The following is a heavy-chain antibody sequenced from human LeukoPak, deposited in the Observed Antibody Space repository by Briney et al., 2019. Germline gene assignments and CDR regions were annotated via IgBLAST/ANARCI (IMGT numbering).Heavy chain of an antibody. CDR2: INPNSGGT. J-gene: IGHJ4*02. D-gene: IGHD6-13*01. CDR3: ARGPKYSSSWYFLRC. CDR1: GYTFTGYY. V-gene: IGHV1-2*04. Sequence: ASVKVSCKASGYTFTGYYMHWVRQAPGQGLEWMGWINPNSGGTNFAQKFQGWVTMTRDTSISTAYMELSRLRSDDTAVYYCARGPKYSSSWYFLRCWGQGTLVTVSS.